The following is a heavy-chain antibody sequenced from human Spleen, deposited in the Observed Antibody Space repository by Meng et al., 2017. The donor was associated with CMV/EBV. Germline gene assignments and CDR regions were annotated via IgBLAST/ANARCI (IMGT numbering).Heavy chain of an antibody. J-gene: IGHJ4*02. CDR1: GFTFSTYS. Sequence: GESLKISCAASGFTFSTYSMNWVRQAPGKGLEWVSIINSASNYISYADSVKGRFTISRDNAKNSLYLQMNSLRAEDTAVYYCVRDGGAARQKDFYFDYWGQGTLVTVSS. V-gene: IGHV3-21*01. D-gene: IGHD6-6*01. CDR2: INSASNYI. CDR3: VRDGGAARQKDFYFDY.